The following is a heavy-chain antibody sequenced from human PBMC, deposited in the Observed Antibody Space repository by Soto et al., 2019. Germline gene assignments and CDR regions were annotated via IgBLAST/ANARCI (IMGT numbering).Heavy chain of an antibody. CDR1: GFTFSSYG. CDR3: GKDVTVGDAFDI. J-gene: IGHJ3*02. CDR2: ISYDGSNK. D-gene: IGHD1-26*01. V-gene: IGHV3-30*18. Sequence: QVQLVESGGGVVQPGRSLRLSCAASGFTFSSYGMHWVRQAPGKGLEWVAVISYDGSNKYYADSVKGRFTISRDNSKNTLYLQMNSLIAEDTAVYYCGKDVTVGDAFDIWGQGTMVTVSS.